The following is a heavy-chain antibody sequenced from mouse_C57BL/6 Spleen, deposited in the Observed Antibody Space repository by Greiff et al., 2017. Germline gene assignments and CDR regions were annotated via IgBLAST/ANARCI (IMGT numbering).Heavy chain of an antibody. J-gene: IGHJ2*01. CDR1: GFNIKNTY. Sequence: EVQLQESVAELVRPGASVKLSCTASGFNIKNTYMHWVKQRPEQGLEWIGRIDPANGNTKYAPKFQGKATITADTSSNTAYLQLSSLTSEDTAIYYCASPYGSSWGYFDYWGQGTTLTVSS. V-gene: IGHV14-3*01. CDR2: IDPANGNT. CDR3: ASPYGSSWGYFDY. D-gene: IGHD1-1*01.